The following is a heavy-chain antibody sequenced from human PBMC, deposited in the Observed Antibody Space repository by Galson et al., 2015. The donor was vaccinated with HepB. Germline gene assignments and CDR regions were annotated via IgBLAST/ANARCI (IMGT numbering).Heavy chain of an antibody. CDR2: IRSKANSYAT. CDR3: TRSRDDYGAFDAFDI. D-gene: IGHD4-17*01. J-gene: IGHJ3*02. CDR1: GFTFSGSA. V-gene: IGHV3-73*01. Sequence: SLRLSCAASGFTFSGSAMHWVRQASGKGLEWVGRIRSKANSYATAYAASVKGRFTISRDDSKNTAYLQMNSLKTEDTAVYYCTRSRDDYGAFDAFDIWGQGTTVTVSS.